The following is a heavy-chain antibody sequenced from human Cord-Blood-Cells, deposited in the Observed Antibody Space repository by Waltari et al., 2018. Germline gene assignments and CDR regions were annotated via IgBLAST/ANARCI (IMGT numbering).Heavy chain of an antibody. CDR2: IYHSGST. J-gene: IGHJ4*02. Sequence: QVQLQESGPGLVKPSETLSLTCAVSGYSISSGYYRGWIRQPPGKGLEWIGSIYHSGSTYYNPSLKSRVTISVDTSKNQFSLKLSSVTTADTAVYYCARRNDELSFDYWGQGTLVTVSS. CDR3: ARRNDELSFDY. V-gene: IGHV4-38-2*01. D-gene: IGHD1-26*01. CDR1: GYSISSGYY.